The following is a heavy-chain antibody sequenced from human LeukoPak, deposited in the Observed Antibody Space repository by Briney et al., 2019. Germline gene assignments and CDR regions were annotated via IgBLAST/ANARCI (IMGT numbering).Heavy chain of an antibody. D-gene: IGHD3-22*01. CDR1: GGSISSGDYY. CDR2: IYYSGST. J-gene: IGHJ4*02. V-gene: IGHV4-30-4*08. Sequence: PSQTLSLTCTVSGGSISSGDYYWSWIRQPPGKGLEWIGYIYYSGSTYYNPSLKSRVTISVDTSKNHFSLKLSSVTAADTAIYYCARGQWLPVFDFWGQGTLVTVSS. CDR3: ARGQWLPVFDF.